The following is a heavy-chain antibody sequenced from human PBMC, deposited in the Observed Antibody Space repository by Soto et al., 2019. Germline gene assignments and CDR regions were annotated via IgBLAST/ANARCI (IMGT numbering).Heavy chain of an antibody. J-gene: IGHJ6*02. Sequence: KELEWIGEINHSGSTNYNPPRKSRVTISVDTSKNQFSLKLSSVTAADTAVYYCARPDCYRRNYYHRMDVWGQGSTLTASS. V-gene: IGHV4-34*01. CDR3: ARPDCYRRNYYHRMDV. CDR2: INHSGST. D-gene: IGHD2-15*01.